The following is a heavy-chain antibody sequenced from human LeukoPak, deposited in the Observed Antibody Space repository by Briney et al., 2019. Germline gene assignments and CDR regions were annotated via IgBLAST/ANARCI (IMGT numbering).Heavy chain of an antibody. CDR3: ARDQATHYFDY. CDR2: IYSGGRT. Sequence: PGRSLRLSCAASGFTVSSNYMSWVRQAPGKGLEWVSVIYSGGRTYYADSVKGRFTISRDNSKNTLYLQMNSLRAEDTAVYYCARDQATHYFDYWGQGTLVTVSS. CDR1: GFTVSSNY. J-gene: IGHJ4*02. V-gene: IGHV3-53*01.